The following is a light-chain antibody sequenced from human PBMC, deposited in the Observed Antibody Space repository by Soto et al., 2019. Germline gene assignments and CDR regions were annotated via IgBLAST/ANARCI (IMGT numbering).Light chain of an antibody. Sequence: EIVLMQSPGTLSLSPGERVTLSCRASQTVDTNYLAWYQQKPGQAPRLLIYSVSRRATGIPDGFSGSGSGTDFTLTISSLEPEDFAVYYCQLYGRSPRYTFGQGTKLEIK. CDR3: QLYGRSPRYT. V-gene: IGKV3-20*01. CDR1: QTVDTNY. J-gene: IGKJ2*01. CDR2: SVS.